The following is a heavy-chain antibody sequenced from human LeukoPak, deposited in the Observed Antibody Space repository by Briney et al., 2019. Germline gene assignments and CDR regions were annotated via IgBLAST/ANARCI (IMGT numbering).Heavy chain of an antibody. Sequence: MNWVRQAPGKGLEWVSGISGSGGSTYYADSVKGRFTISRDNSKNTLYLQMNSLRAEDTAVYYCATLPTYYYDSSGYFDYWGQGTLVTVSS. CDR3: ATLPTYYYDSSGYFDY. D-gene: IGHD3-22*01. V-gene: IGHV3-23*01. J-gene: IGHJ4*02. CDR2: ISGSGGST.